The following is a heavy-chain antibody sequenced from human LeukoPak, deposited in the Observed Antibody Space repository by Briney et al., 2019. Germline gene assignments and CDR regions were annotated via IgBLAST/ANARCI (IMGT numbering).Heavy chain of an antibody. CDR3: ATMTYYDFWSGYPDSDY. J-gene: IGHJ4*02. CDR1: GFTFSSYA. D-gene: IGHD3-3*01. CDR2: ISGSGGSI. V-gene: IGHV3-23*01. Sequence: GGSLRLSCAASGFTFSSYAMSWVRQAPGKGLEWVSAISGSGGSIYYADSVKGRFTISRDNSKNTLYLQMNSLRAEDTAVYYCATMTYYDFWSGYPDSDYWGQGTLVTVSS.